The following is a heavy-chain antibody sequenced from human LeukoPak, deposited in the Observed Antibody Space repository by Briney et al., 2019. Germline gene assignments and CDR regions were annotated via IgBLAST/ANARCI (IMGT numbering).Heavy chain of an antibody. CDR3: AKLYGSGTYNNYFHY. CDR1: GYTFTGYY. Sequence: GASVKVSCKASGYTFTGYYMHWVRQAPGQGLEWMGWINPSSGGTNYAQKFQGRVTMTRDTSISTAYMELSRLRSDDTAVYYCAKLYGSGTYNNYFHYWGQGTLVTVSS. J-gene: IGHJ4*02. D-gene: IGHD3-10*01. CDR2: INPSSGGT. V-gene: IGHV1-2*02.